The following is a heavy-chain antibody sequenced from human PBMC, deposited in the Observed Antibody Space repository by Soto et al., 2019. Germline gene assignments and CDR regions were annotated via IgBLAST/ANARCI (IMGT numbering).Heavy chain of an antibody. Sequence: GGSLRRSCAASGLTFSTYAMTWVRQAPGKGLEWVSSLSGIGDDTYYANSVKGRFTTSRDNAKKTVSLQMNSLTAEDTAVYYCAKRFGNGYWSAFDIWDRGTVVTVAS. CDR2: LSGIGDDT. D-gene: IGHD3-22*01. V-gene: IGHV3-23*01. CDR1: GLTFSTYA. CDR3: AKRFGNGYWSAFDI. J-gene: IGHJ3*02.